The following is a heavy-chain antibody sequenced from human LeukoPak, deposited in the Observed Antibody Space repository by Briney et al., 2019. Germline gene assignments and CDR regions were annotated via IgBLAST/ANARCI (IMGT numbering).Heavy chain of an antibody. CDR3: ARGQYRYDFWSGYLFPSDYYYGMDV. CDR1: GGTFSSYA. Sequence: SVKVSCKASGGTFSSYAISWVRQAPGQGLEWMGGIIPIFGTANYAQKFQGRVTITADESTSTAYMELSSLRSEDTAVYYCARGQYRYDFWSGYLFPSDYYYGMDVWGQGTTITVSS. V-gene: IGHV1-69*13. CDR2: IIPIFGTA. D-gene: IGHD3-3*01. J-gene: IGHJ6*02.